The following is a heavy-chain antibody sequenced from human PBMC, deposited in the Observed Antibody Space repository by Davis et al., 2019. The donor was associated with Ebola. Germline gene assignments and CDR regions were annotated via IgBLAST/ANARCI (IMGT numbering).Heavy chain of an antibody. D-gene: IGHD3-3*01. CDR1: GFTLSDHY. V-gene: IGHV3-11*04. J-gene: IGHJ6*02. Sequence: GESLKIPCAASGFTLSDHYLNWVRQAPGKGLELISFISDSGSTTYYPDLVKGRFTISRENSKNSIFLKLNSLRAEDTAVYYCAKQLGSGFMYDGMDVWGQGTTVTVS. CDR2: ISDSGSTT. CDR3: AKQLGSGFMYDGMDV.